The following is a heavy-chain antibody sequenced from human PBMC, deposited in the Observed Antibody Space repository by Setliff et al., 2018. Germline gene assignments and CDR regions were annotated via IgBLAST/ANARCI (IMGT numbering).Heavy chain of an antibody. J-gene: IGHJ4*02. CDR3: FGAGTCSY. V-gene: IGHV3-7*01. Sequence: GSLRLSCAASGLTFTRDAMTWVRQTPGKGLEWLASINPDGSEKYYADSVKGRFTISRDNAKNSLSLQMNNLRTEDTAVYYCFGAGTCSYWGQGTLVTVSS. CDR2: INPDGSEK. D-gene: IGHD3-10*01. CDR1: GLTFTRDA.